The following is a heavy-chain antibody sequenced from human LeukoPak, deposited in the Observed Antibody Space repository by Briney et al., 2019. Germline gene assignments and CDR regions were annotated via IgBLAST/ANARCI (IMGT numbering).Heavy chain of an antibody. Sequence: PGGSLRLSCAASGFTFDDYGMNWVRQAPGKGLEWVSFISSSLDSNIYYADSVKGRFTISRDNAKNSLYLQMNSLRAEDTAVYYCARGVRDILSGYYTDYYFYYMDVWGKGTTVTVSS. V-gene: IGHV3-48*01. D-gene: IGHD3-9*01. CDR1: GFTFDDYG. J-gene: IGHJ6*03. CDR2: ISSSLDSNI. CDR3: ARGVRDILSGYYTDYYFYYMDV.